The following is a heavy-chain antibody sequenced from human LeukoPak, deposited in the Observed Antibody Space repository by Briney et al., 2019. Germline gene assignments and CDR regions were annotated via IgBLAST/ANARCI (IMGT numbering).Heavy chain of an antibody. CDR3: ARDFPTDITIFGVVTYFDY. CDR1: GYTFTGYY. Sequence: GASVKVSCKASGYTFTGYYMHWVRQAPGQGLEWMGWINPNSGGTNYAQEFQGRVTMTRDTSISTAYMELSRLRSDDTAVYYCARDFPTDITIFGVVTYFDYWGQGTLVTVSS. V-gene: IGHV1-2*02. J-gene: IGHJ4*02. D-gene: IGHD3-3*01. CDR2: INPNSGGT.